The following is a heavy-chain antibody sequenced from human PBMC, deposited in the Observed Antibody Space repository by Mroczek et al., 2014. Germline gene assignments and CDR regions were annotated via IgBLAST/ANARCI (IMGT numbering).Heavy chain of an antibody. CDR3: ARLWDYDFWSGYYTDYFDY. V-gene: IGHV4-39*01. D-gene: IGHD3-3*01. J-gene: IGHJ4*02. CDR1: GGSISSSSYY. Sequence: QVQLQESGPGLVKPSETLSLTCTVSGGSISSSSYYWGWIRQPPGKGLEWIGSIYYSGSTYYNPSLKSRVTISVDTSKNQFSLKLSSVTAADTAVYYCARLWDYDFWSGYYTDYFDYWGQGTLVTVSS. CDR2: IYYSGST.